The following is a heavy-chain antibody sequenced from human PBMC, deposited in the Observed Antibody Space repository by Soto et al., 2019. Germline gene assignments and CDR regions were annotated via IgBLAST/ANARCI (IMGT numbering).Heavy chain of an antibody. J-gene: IGHJ4*02. CDR2: VNHGGGI. Sequence: QVQLQQWGAGLLNPSETLSLTCVVYGGSFSGYYWSWIRQPPGKGLEWFGEVNHGGGIDYNPSLKSRVTISVDTSKNQFSLKLSSVTAADTAVYYCAGRNGYYSGIDYWGQGTLVTVSS. D-gene: IGHD3-22*01. CDR3: AGRNGYYSGIDY. CDR1: GGSFSGYY. V-gene: IGHV4-34*02.